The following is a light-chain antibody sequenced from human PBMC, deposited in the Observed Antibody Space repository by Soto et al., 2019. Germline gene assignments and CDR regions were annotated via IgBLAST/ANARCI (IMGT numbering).Light chain of an antibody. CDR3: SSYTSSSLV. CDR2: EVS. J-gene: IGLJ2*01. CDR1: SSDVGSYNR. V-gene: IGLV2-18*02. Sequence: QSVLTQPPSVSGSPGQSVTTSCTGTSSDVGSYNRVSWYQQPPGTAPKLMIYEVSNRPSGVPDRFSGSKSGNTASLTISGLQAEDEADYYCSSYTSSSLVFGGGTQLTVL.